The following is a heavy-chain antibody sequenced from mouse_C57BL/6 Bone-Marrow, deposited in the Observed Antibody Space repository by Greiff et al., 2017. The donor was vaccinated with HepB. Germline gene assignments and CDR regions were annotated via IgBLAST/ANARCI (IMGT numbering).Heavy chain of an antibody. V-gene: IGHV5-16*01. CDR3: ARGSDGYYFDY. CDR1: GFTFSDYY. D-gene: IGHD2-3*01. CDR2: INYDGSST. Sequence: EVLLVESAGGLVQPGSSMKLSCTASGFTFSDYYMAWVRQVPEKGLEWVANINYDGSSTYYLDALKSRFIISRDNAKNILYLQMSSLTSEDTATYYCARGSDGYYFDYWGQGTTLTVSS. J-gene: IGHJ2*01.